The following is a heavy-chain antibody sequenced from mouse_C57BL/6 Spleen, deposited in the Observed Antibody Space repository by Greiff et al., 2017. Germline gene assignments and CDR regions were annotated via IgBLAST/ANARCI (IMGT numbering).Heavy chain of an antibody. J-gene: IGHJ4*01. CDR2: IHPNSGST. CDR1: GYTFTSYW. Sequence: VQLQQSGAELVKPGASVKLSCKASGYTFTSYWMHWVKQRPGQGLEWIGMIHPNSGSTNYNEKFKSKATLTVDKSSSTAYMQLSSLTSEDSAVYYCARYGSSYYAMDYRGQGTSVTVSS. D-gene: IGHD1-1*01. CDR3: ARYGSSYYAMDY. V-gene: IGHV1-64*01.